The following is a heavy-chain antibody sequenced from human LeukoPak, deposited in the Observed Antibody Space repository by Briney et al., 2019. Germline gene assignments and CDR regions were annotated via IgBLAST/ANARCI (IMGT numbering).Heavy chain of an antibody. D-gene: IGHD4-23*01. Sequence: GGSLRLSCAVSGFTFSSYSMCWVRQAPGKGLEWVSSISSTSGYIDYADSVKGRLTISRDNAKHMVYMQMNSLRAEDTAVYYCVTLTTAVTENAFDIWGQGTMVSVSS. CDR3: VTLTTAVTENAFDI. J-gene: IGHJ3*02. CDR2: ISSTSGYI. V-gene: IGHV3-21*01. CDR1: GFTFSSYS.